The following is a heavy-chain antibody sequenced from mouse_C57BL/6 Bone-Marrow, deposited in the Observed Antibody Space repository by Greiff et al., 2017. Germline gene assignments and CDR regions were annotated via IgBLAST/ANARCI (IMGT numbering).Heavy chain of an antibody. CDR3: ARGSPDSSGPFAY. J-gene: IGHJ3*01. D-gene: IGHD3-2*02. Sequence: EVNVVESEGGLVQPGSSMKLSCTASGFTFSDYYMAWVRQVPEKGLEWVANINYDGSSTYYLDSLKSRFIISRDNAKNILYLQMSSLKSEDTATYYCARGSPDSSGPFAYWGQGTLVTVSA. V-gene: IGHV5-16*01. CDR1: GFTFSDYY. CDR2: INYDGSST.